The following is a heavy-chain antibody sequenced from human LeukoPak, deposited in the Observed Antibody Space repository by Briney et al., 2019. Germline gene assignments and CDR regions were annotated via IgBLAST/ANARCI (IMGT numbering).Heavy chain of an antibody. CDR3: ARSSGSYDGYYGVEV. J-gene: IGHJ6*02. V-gene: IGHV3-9*01. Sequence: GGSLRHSCGVSEFTFDDYVIHWVRQGPGKGLEWVAAMSWTSGSIAYADSVKGRFNIFRDNAQSSLYLQMNSLRAEDTAFYYCARSSGSYDGYYGVEVWGQGTTVIVSS. CDR2: MSWTSGSI. D-gene: IGHD6-19*01. CDR1: EFTFDDYV.